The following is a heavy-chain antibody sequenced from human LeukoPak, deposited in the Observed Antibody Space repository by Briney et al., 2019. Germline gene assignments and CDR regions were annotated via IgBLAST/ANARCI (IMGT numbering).Heavy chain of an antibody. CDR1: GFTFSSYA. Sequence: GGSLRLSCAASGFTFSSYAMSWVRQAPGKGLEGVSAISGSGGSTYYADSVKGRFTISRDNSKNTLYLKMNSLRAEDTAVYYCAKVKWELLSPIFDYWGQGTLVTVSS. V-gene: IGHV3-23*01. CDR3: AKVKWELLSPIFDY. D-gene: IGHD1-26*01. J-gene: IGHJ4*02. CDR2: ISGSGGST.